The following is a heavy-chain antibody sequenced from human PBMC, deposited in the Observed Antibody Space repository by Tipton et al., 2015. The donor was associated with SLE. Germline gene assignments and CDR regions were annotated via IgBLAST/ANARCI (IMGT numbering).Heavy chain of an antibody. Sequence: TLSLTCSVSGGSMSSHYWTWIRHSPGKGLEWIGYIYNTGSTNSNPSLKSRVTMSVDTSKNQFSLKLSSVTAADTAVYYCARRYSSSWYERGLDYWGQGTLVTVSS. J-gene: IGHJ4*02. D-gene: IGHD6-13*01. V-gene: IGHV4-4*09. CDR2: IYNTGST. CDR3: ARRYSSSWYERGLDY. CDR1: GGSMSSHY.